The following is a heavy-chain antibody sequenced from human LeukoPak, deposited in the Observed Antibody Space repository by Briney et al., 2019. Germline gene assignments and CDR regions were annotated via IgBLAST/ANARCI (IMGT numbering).Heavy chain of an antibody. V-gene: IGHV1-69*04. CDR2: IIPILGIA. Sequence: SVKVSCKASGGTFSSYAISWVRQAPGQGLEWMGRIIPILGIANYAQKFQGRVTMTEDTSTDTAYMELSSLRSEDTAVYYCATEDVVVPAAMVHWGQGTLVTVSS. D-gene: IGHD2-2*01. J-gene: IGHJ4*02. CDR3: ATEDVVVPAAMVH. CDR1: GGTFSSYA.